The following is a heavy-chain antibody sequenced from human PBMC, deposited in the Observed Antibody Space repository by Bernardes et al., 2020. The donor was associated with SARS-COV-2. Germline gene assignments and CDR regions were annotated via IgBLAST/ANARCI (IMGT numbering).Heavy chain of an antibody. CDR3: ARAIVVVPAATTPHIAAAGTAYYYYGMDV. D-gene: IGHD2-2*01. V-gene: IGHV1-18*01. CDR1: GYTFTSYG. CDR2: ISAYNGNT. J-gene: IGHJ6*02. Sequence: ASVKVSCKASGYTFTSYGISWVRQAPGQGLEWMGWISAYNGNTNYAQKLQGRVTMTTDTSTSTAYMELRSLRSDDTAVYYCARAIVVVPAATTPHIAAAGTAYYYYGMDVWGQGTTVTVSS.